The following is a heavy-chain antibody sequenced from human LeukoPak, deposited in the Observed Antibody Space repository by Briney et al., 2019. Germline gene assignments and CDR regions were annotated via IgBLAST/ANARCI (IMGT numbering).Heavy chain of an antibody. V-gene: IGHV3-21*01. CDR2: ISSSSSYI. CDR3: AREIGRDKGVYYFDY. CDR1: GFTFSSYS. D-gene: IGHD2-15*01. Sequence: MAGGSLRLSCAASGFTFSSYSMNWVRQAPGKGLEWVSSISSSSSYIYYADSVKGRFTISRDNAKNSLYLQMNSLRAEDTAVYYCAREIGRDKGVYYFDYWGQGTLVTVSS. J-gene: IGHJ4*02.